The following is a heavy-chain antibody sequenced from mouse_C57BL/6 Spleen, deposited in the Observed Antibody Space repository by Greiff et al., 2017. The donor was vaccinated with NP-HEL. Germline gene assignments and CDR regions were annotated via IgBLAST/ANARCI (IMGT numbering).Heavy chain of an antibody. Sequence: QVQLQQSGPGLVQPSQSLSIPCTVSGFSLTSYGVHWVRQSPGKGLEWLGVIWSGGSTDYNAAFISRLSISKDNSKSQVFFKMNSLQADDTAIYYCARGPNYYGSSYWYFDVWGTGTTVTVSS. D-gene: IGHD1-1*01. CDR1: GFSLTSYG. CDR3: ARGPNYYGSSYWYFDV. J-gene: IGHJ1*03. V-gene: IGHV2-2*01. CDR2: IWSGGST.